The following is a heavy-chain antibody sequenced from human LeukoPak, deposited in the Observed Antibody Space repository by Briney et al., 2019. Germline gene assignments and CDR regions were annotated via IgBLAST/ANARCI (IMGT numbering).Heavy chain of an antibody. Sequence: SETLSLTCTVSGGSLSSSSYYWGWIRQPPGKGLGWIGSIYYSGSTYYNPSPKSRVTISVDTSKNQFSLKLSSVTAADTAVYYCARHFGSITLAFDIWGQGTMVTVSS. D-gene: IGHD3-16*01. V-gene: IGHV4-39*01. J-gene: IGHJ3*02. CDR3: ARHFGSITLAFDI. CDR2: IYYSGST. CDR1: GGSLSSSSYY.